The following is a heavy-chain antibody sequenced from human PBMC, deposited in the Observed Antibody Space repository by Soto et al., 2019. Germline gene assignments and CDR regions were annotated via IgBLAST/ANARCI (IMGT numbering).Heavy chain of an antibody. J-gene: IGHJ4*02. CDR2: IKQDGSEK. D-gene: IGHD2-2*01. CDR3: AVHPPARDY. Sequence: EVQLVESGGGLVQPGGSLRLSCAASGFTFSSYWMTWVRQAPGKGLEWVANIKQDGSEKYYVDSVKGRFSISRDNAKTSLYLQMNSLRAEDTAVYYCAVHPPARDYWGQGTLVTVSS. V-gene: IGHV3-7*01. CDR1: GFTFSSYW.